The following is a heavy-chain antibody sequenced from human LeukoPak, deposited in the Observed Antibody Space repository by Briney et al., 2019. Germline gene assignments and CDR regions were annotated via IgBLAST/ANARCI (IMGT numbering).Heavy chain of an antibody. D-gene: IGHD3-16*02. CDR2: IIPILGIA. Sequence: SVKVSCKASGYTFTGYYMHWVRQAPGQGLEWMGRIIPILGIANYAQKFQGRVTIAADKSTSTAYMELSSLRSEDTAVYYCARGLSYDYVWGSYRAFDFWGQGTLVTVSS. J-gene: IGHJ4*02. CDR3: ARGLSYDYVWGSYRAFDF. CDR1: GYTFTGYY. V-gene: IGHV1-69*04.